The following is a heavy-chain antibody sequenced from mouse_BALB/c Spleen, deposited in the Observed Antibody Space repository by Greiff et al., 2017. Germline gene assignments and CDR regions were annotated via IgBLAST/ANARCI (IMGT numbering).Heavy chain of an antibody. CDR1: GFTFSSYA. CDR3: ARGQRYFDV. CDR2: ISSGGST. J-gene: IGHJ1*01. V-gene: IGHV5-6-5*01. Sequence: EVQGVESGGGLVKPGGSLKLSCAASGFTFSSYAMSWVRQTPEKRLEWVASISSGGSTYYPDSVKGRFTISRDNARNILYLQMSSLRSEDTAMYYCARGQRYFDVWGAGTTVTVSS.